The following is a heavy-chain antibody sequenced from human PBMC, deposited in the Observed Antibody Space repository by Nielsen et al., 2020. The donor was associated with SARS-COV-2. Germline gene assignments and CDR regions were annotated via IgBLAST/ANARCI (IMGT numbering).Heavy chain of an antibody. D-gene: IGHD3-3*01. CDR3: ARTDYDFWSGYPPDNWFDP. V-gene: IGHV1-18*04. CDR1: GYTFTSYG. CDR2: ISAYNGNT. J-gene: IGHJ5*02. Sequence: ASVKVSCKASGYTFTSYGISWVRQAPGQGLEWVGWISAYNGNTNYAQKLQGRVTMTTDTSTSTAYMELRSLRSDDTAVYYCARTDYDFWSGYPPDNWFDPWGQGTLVTVSS.